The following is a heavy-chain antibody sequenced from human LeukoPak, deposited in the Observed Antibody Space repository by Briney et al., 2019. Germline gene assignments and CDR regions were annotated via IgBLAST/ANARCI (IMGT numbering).Heavy chain of an antibody. V-gene: IGHV3-21*01. J-gene: IGHJ4*02. CDR2: ISSSSSYI. Sequence: PGGSLRLSCAASGFSFSTYSMNWVRQAPGKGLEWVSSISSSSSYIYYADSVRGRFTISGDNAKNSLYLQMNSLRAEDTAVYFCARDNYYGDYTIDYWGQGTLVTVSS. D-gene: IGHD4-17*01. CDR3: ARDNYYGDYTIDY. CDR1: GFSFSTYS.